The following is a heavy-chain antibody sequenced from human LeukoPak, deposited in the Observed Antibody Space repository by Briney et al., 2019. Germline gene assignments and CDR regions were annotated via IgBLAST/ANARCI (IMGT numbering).Heavy chain of an antibody. Sequence: PGGSLRLSCVASGFPFRSYAMSWVRQAPGKGLEWVSSIGGSGGSTYSADSVKGRFTISRDTSKSTLFLQMNNLRAEDTAVYYCAKDGQGNGWPDLDYWGQGTLVTVSS. V-gene: IGHV3-23*01. J-gene: IGHJ4*02. CDR1: GFPFRSYA. CDR3: AKDGQGNGWPDLDY. CDR2: IGGSGGST. D-gene: IGHD6-19*01.